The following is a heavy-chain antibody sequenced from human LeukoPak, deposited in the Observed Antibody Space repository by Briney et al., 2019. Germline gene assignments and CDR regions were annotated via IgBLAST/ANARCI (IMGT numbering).Heavy chain of an antibody. CDR1: GYTFTSYY. Sequence: GASVKASCKASGYTFTSYYMHWVRQAPGQGLEWMGIINPSGGSTSYAQKFQGRVTMTRDTSTSTVYMELSSLRSEDTAVYYCARGRIAAAGTDLNWFDPWGQGTLVTVSS. CDR2: INPSGGST. V-gene: IGHV1-46*01. J-gene: IGHJ5*02. CDR3: ARGRIAAAGTDLNWFDP. D-gene: IGHD6-13*01.